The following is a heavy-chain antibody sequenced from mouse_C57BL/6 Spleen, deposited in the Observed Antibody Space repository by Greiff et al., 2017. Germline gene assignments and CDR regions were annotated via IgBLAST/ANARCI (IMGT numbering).Heavy chain of an antibody. CDR2: IYPGDGDT. D-gene: IGHD3-2*02. CDR3: ARVLDSSGYVRAMDY. Sequence: VQLQQSGPELVKPGASVKISCKASGYAFSSSWMNWVKQRPGKGLEWIGRIYPGDGDTNYNGKFKGKATLTADKSSSTAYMQLSSLTSEDSAVYFCARVLDSSGYVRAMDYWGQGTSVTVSS. V-gene: IGHV1-82*01. J-gene: IGHJ4*01. CDR1: GYAFSSSW.